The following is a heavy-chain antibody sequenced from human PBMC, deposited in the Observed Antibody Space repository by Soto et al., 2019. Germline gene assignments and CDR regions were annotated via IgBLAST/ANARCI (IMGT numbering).Heavy chain of an antibody. CDR3: ARGYCTSDSCYTPDAFDI. CDR1: VGSFNGYY. V-gene: IGHV4-34*01. CDR2: ISHNGNT. Sequence: QVQLQQWGAGLLKPSETLSLTCAVYVGSFNGYYWSWIRQPPGKGLEWIGEISHNGNTNYNPSLKSRVTISVDTSKNQVSLKLSSVTAADAAVYYCARGYCTSDSCYTPDAFDIWGQGTMVTVSS. D-gene: IGHD2-15*01. J-gene: IGHJ3*02.